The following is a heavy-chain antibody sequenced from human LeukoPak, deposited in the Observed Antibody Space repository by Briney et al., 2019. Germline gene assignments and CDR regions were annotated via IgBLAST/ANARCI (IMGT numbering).Heavy chain of an antibody. CDR1: GGSISSSSYY. CDR2: IYYSGST. D-gene: IGHD6-6*01. J-gene: IGHJ4*02. Sequence: SETLSLTCTVSGGSISSSSYYWGWIRQPPGKGLEWIGSIYYSGSTYYNPSLKSRVTISVDTSKNQFSLRLSSVTAADTAVYYCARREYSSSSFSDYWGQGTLVTVSS. V-gene: IGHV4-39*01. CDR3: ARREYSSSSFSDY.